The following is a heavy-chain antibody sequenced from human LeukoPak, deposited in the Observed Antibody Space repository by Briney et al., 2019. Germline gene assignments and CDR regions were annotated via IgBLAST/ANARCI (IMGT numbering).Heavy chain of an antibody. CDR2: IYYSGST. CDR3: ARGRDYYDSSGYYLGDAFDI. Sequence: SETLSLTCTVSGYSISSGYYWSWIRQPPGKGLEWIGYIYYSGSTNYNPSLKSRVTISVDTSKNQFSLKLSSVTAADTAVYYCARGRDYYDSSGYYLGDAFDIWGQGTMVTVSS. CDR1: GYSISSGYY. J-gene: IGHJ3*02. D-gene: IGHD3-22*01. V-gene: IGHV4-61*01.